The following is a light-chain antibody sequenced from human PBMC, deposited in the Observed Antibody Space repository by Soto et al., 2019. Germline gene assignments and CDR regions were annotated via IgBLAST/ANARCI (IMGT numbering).Light chain of an antibody. V-gene: IGKV3-20*01. CDR1: QSVSSSY. CDR2: GAS. Sequence: EIVMTQSPATLSVSPGERATLSCRASQSVSSSYLAWHQQKPGQAPRLLIYGASSRATGIPDRFSGSGSGTDFTLTIRRLEPEDFAVYYCQQYGSSPYTFGQGTKVDIK. CDR3: QQYGSSPYT. J-gene: IGKJ2*01.